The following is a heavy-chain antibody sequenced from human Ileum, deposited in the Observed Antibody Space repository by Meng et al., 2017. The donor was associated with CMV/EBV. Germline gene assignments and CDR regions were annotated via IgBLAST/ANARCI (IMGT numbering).Heavy chain of an antibody. CDR1: GYSFTGHY. CDR3: ARDRSMTLFGVIIKDYYVMDV. J-gene: IGHJ6*02. D-gene: IGHD3-3*01. Sequence: ASVKVSCKASGYSFTGHYLHWVRQAPGQGLEWMGWINPDSSGTKYARMFQGRVTMTRDTSISTAIMELSRLRSDDTAVYFCARDRSMTLFGVIIKDYYVMDVWGQGTTVTVSS. V-gene: IGHV1-2*02. CDR2: INPDSSGT.